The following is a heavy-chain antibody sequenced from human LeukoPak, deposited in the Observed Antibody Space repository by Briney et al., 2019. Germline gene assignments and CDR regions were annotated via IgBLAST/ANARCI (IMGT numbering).Heavy chain of an antibody. CDR2: VIPIFATA. CDR1: GGTFSSYA. J-gene: IGHJ4*02. D-gene: IGHD5-18*01. Sequence: GASVKVSCKASGGTFSSYAISWVRQAPGQGLKWMGGVIPIFATANYAQKFQGRVTITTDEPTNTVYMELSSLRSADTAVYYCARDRSPAPGRSYGRGHFDYWGQGTLVTVSS. V-gene: IGHV1-69*05. CDR3: ARDRSPAPGRSYGRGHFDY.